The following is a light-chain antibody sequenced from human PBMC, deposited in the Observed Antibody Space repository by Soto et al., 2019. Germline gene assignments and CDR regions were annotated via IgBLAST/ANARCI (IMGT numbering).Light chain of an antibody. Sequence: QSVLTQPRSVSGSPGQSVTISCTGTGSDVGRYKYVSWYQRPPDKVPKLLIYDVTKRPSGVPDRFSGSKSGNTASLTIAGIQAEDEAEYYCWSYAGSSTFVFGTGTKLTVL. V-gene: IGLV2-11*01. CDR1: GSDVGRYKY. J-gene: IGLJ1*01. CDR3: WSYAGSSTFV. CDR2: DVT.